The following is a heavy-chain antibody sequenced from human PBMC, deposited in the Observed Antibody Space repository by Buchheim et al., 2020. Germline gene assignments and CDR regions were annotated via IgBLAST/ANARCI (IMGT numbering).Heavy chain of an antibody. D-gene: IGHD6-6*01. CDR3: ARDDLLSARRFDY. CDR2: INSDGTTT. Sequence: EMQLVESGGGLVQPGGSLRLSCAASGSTFSRSWMHWVRQAPGKGLMWVSCINSDGTTTKYADSVKGRFIISRDNAKNTLYLQMNSLRPEDTAVYYCARDDLLSARRFDYWGQGTL. CDR1: GSTFSRSW. J-gene: IGHJ4*02. V-gene: IGHV3-74*03.